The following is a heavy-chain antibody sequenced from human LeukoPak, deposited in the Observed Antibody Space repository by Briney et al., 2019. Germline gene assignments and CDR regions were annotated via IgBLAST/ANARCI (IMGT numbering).Heavy chain of an antibody. D-gene: IGHD5-12*01. Sequence: GGSLRLSCAASGFTFSSYAMNWVRQAPGKGLEWVSSISHSGSISYADSVKGRFTISRDNSKNTLYLQMSSLRAEDTAIYYCARDSGWLRYHDWGQGALVTVSS. V-gene: IGHV3-23*01. CDR1: GFTFSSYA. CDR2: ISHSGSI. CDR3: ARDSGWLRYHD. J-gene: IGHJ4*02.